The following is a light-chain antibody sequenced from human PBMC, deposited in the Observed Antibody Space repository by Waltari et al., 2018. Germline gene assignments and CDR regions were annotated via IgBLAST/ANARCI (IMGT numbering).Light chain of an antibody. Sequence: DIQMTQSPSTLSASVGARVTITCRASQSIIRWLAWYQQTPDKAPNLLIYKASTLETGVPSRFSGSGSGTEFTLTISSLQPDDFATYYCQQYNGYPQTFGQGTKVEIK. V-gene: IGKV1-5*03. CDR2: KAS. CDR1: QSIIRW. CDR3: QQYNGYPQT. J-gene: IGKJ1*01.